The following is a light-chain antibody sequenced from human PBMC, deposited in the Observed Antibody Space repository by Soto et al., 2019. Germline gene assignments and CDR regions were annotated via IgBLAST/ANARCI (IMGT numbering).Light chain of an antibody. J-gene: IGKJ2*01. V-gene: IGKV4-1*01. CDR1: QSVLYSSNNKNY. Sequence: DIVMTQSPDSLAVSLGERATINCKSSQSVLYSSNNKNYLAWYQQKPGQPPILLIYWASARESGVPDRFSGSGSGTDFTLTISSLQAEDVAVYYCQQYYSPPYTFGQGTKLEIK. CDR3: QQYYSPPYT. CDR2: WAS.